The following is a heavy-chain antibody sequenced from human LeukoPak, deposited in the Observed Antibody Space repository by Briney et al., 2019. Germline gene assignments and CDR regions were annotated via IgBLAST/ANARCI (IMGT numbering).Heavy chain of an antibody. CDR2: ISGSGGST. Sequence: GGSLRLSCAASGFTFSTYAMSWVRQTPGKGLEWVSAISGSGGSTYYADSVKGRFTISRDNSKNTLYLQMNSLRAEDTAVYYCAKEYYDFWSGYPHDYWGQGTLVTVSS. D-gene: IGHD3-3*01. J-gene: IGHJ4*02. CDR3: AKEYYDFWSGYPHDY. CDR1: GFTFSTYA. V-gene: IGHV3-23*01.